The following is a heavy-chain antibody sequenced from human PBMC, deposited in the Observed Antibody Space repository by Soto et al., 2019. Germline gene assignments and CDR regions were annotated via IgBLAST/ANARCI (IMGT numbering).Heavy chain of an antibody. CDR2: ISSSGSGI. D-gene: IGHD2-15*01. V-gene: IGHV3-11*01. CDR1: GFTFSDYY. CDR3: ARAYSDAFDI. Sequence: GGSLRLSCAASGFTFSDYYMTWIRQAPGKGLEWVSYISSSGSGIYYPDSVKGRFTISRDNAKKSLYLQMSSLRAEDTAVYYCARAYSDAFDIWGQGTLVTVSS. J-gene: IGHJ3*02.